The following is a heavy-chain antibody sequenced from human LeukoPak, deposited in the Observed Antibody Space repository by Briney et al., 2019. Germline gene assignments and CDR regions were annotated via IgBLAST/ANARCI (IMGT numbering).Heavy chain of an antibody. J-gene: IGHJ4*02. CDR1: GFTVSSNY. V-gene: IGHV3-53*01. D-gene: IGHD6-6*01. CDR3: ARDRGTTSSAGYYFDY. Sequence: GSLRLSCAASGFTVSSNYMSWVRQAPGKGLEWVSVIYSGGSTYYADSVKGRFTISRDNSKNTLYLQMNSLRAEDTAVYYCARDRGTTSSAGYYFDYWGQGTLVTVSS. CDR2: IYSGGST.